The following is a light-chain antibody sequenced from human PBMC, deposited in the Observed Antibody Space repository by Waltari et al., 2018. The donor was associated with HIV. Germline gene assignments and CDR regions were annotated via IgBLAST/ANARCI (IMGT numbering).Light chain of an antibody. CDR3: AAWDDSLHGYV. Sequence: QSVLTQPTSAYGITGQRVTIPCSGSSSNIGSNPIHWYRQLPGTAPKLLIYSNNQWPSGVPDRFSGSKSGTSASLAISGLQSEDEADYYCAAWDDSLHGYVFGTGTKVTVV. CDR2: SNN. J-gene: IGLJ1*01. CDR1: SSNIGSNP. V-gene: IGLV1-44*01.